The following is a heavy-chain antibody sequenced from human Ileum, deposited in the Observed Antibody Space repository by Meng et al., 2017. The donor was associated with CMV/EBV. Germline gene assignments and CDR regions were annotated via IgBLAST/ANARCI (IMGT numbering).Heavy chain of an antibody. CDR2: IDSSSSYI. Sequence: CSSSDIPFSRSGLNWARQAHGKGLECVSSIDSSSSYISYADSLKGRFTISRDNAKKSLYLQMNSLRAEDTAVYYCARDGNAGATMDYWGQGTLVTVSS. CDR3: ARDGNAGATMDY. D-gene: IGHD1-26*01. V-gene: IGHV3-21*01. J-gene: IGHJ4*02. CDR1: DIPFSRSG.